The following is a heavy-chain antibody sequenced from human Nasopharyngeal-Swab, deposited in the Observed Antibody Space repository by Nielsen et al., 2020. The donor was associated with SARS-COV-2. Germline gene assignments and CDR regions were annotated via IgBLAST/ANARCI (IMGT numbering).Heavy chain of an antibody. V-gene: IGHV3-7*01. CDR1: GFTFSSYW. CDR3: ARESDIPYSGYGMDV. J-gene: IGHJ6*02. CDR2: IKQDGSEK. Sequence: GESLKISCAASGFTFSSYWMSWVRQAPGKGPEWVANIKQDGSEKYYVDSVKGRFTISRDNAKNSLYLQMNSLRAEDTAVYYCARESDIPYSGYGMDVWGQGTTVTVSS. D-gene: IGHD6-13*01.